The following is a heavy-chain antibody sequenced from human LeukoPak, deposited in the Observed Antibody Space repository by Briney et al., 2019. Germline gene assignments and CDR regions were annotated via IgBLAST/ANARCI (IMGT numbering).Heavy chain of an antibody. CDR2: ISYDGSNK. J-gene: IGHJ4*02. V-gene: IGHV3-30*18. CDR3: VKGRSGSSYSPSDS. CDR1: GFTFSSYG. Sequence: GRSLRLSCAASGFTFSSYGMHWVRQAPGKGLEWVAVISYDGSNKYYADSVKGRFTISRDNSKNTLYLQMNSLRPEDTAVYYCVKGRSGSSYSPSDSWGQGTLVTVSS. D-gene: IGHD2-15*01.